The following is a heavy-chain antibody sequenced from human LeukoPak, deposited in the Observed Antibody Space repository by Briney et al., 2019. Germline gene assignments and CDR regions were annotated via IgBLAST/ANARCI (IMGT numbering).Heavy chain of an antibody. D-gene: IGHD2-2*01. CDR1: GFTFSSYS. CDR3: ARGGYRSSTSCHLLNY. V-gene: IGHV3-21*01. J-gene: IGHJ4*02. CDR2: ISSSSSYI. Sequence: GGSLRLSCAASGFTFSSYSMNWVRQAPGKGLEWVSSISSSSSYIYYADSVKGRFTISRDDAKNSLYLQMNSLRAEDTAVYYCARGGYRSSTSCHLLNYWGQGTLVTVSS.